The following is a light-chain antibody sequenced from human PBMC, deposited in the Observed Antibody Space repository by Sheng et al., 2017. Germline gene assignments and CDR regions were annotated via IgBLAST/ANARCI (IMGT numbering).Light chain of an antibody. V-gene: IGKV1-39*01. Sequence: DIQMTQSPSSLSASVGDRVTITCRASQSISVYLNWYQQKSGKAPNLLIYGAFSLQSGVPSRFSGSESGTDFTLTISSLQPEDVATYYCQQSYSNPLGTFGQGTKVEIK. CDR2: GAF. CDR1: QSISVY. CDR3: QQSYSNPLGT. J-gene: IGKJ2*01.